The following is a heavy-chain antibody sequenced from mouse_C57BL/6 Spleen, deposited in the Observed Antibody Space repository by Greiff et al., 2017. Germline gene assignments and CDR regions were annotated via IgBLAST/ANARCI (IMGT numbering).Heavy chain of an antibody. CDR1: GYTFTSYW. CDR3: ARWGDYYGIFDY. D-gene: IGHD1-1*01. J-gene: IGHJ2*01. Sequence: QVQLQQSGAELVKPGASVKMSCKASGYTFTSYWITWVKQRPGQGLEWIGDIYPGSGSTNYNEKFKSKATLTVDTSSSTAYMQLSSLTSEDSAVYYCARWGDYYGIFDYWGQGTTLTVSS. CDR2: IYPGSGST. V-gene: IGHV1-55*01.